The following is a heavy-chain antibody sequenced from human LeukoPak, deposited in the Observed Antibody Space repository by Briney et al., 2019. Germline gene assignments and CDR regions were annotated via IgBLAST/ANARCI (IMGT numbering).Heavy chain of an antibody. J-gene: IGHJ5*02. V-gene: IGHV5-10-1*01. CDR1: GYIFTSYW. Sequence: GESLKISCKGSGYIFTSYWISWVRQMPGKGLEWMGRIDPSDSYTNYSPSFQSHVTISADKSISTAYLQWSSLKASDTAMYYCARHVSSSRFDPWGQGTLVTVSS. D-gene: IGHD6-6*01. CDR2: IDPSDSYT. CDR3: ARHVSSSRFDP.